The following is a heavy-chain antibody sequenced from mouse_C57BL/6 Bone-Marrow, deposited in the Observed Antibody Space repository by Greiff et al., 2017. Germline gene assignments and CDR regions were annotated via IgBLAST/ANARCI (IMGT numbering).Heavy chain of an antibody. CDR2: INPSSGYT. D-gene: IGHD2-3*01. CDR1: GYTFTSYW. J-gene: IGHJ4*01. V-gene: IGHV1-7*01. CDR3: ARERWLLPAMDY. Sequence: QVQLKESGAELAKPGASVKLSCKASGYTFTSYWMHWVKQRPGQGLEWIGYINPSSGYTKYNQKFKDKATLTADKSSSTAYMQLSSLTYEDSAVYYCARERWLLPAMDYWGQGTSVTGSS.